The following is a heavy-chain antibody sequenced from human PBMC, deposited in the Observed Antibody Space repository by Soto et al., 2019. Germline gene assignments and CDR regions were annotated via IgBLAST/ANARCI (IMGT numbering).Heavy chain of an antibody. D-gene: IGHD1-1*01. J-gene: IGHJ4*02. V-gene: IGHV3-23*01. CDR1: GFTFRSYA. CDR3: AKSVYNWNDGFFDY. CDR2: IRGGVDTA. Sequence: PGGSLRLSCAASGFTFRSYAMTWVRQAPGKGLEWVSTIRGGVDTAYYADSVKGRFTISRDNSKNTLYLQMNSLRAEDTAVYYSAKSVYNWNDGFFDYWGQGTLVTVSS.